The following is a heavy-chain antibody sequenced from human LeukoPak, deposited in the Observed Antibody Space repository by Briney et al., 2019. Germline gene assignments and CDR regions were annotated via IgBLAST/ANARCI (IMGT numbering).Heavy chain of an antibody. J-gene: IGHJ3*02. CDR1: GGSISSYY. V-gene: IGHV4-4*07. D-gene: IGHD2-8*01. Sequence: PSETLSLTCTVSGGSISSYYWSWIRQPAGKGLEWIGRIYTSGSTNYNPSLKSRVTMSVDTSKNQFSLKLSSVTAADTAVYYCARDPGSTNGVCWSARVDGDAFDIWGQGTMVTVSS. CDR3: ARDPGSTNGVCWSARVDGDAFDI. CDR2: IYTSGST.